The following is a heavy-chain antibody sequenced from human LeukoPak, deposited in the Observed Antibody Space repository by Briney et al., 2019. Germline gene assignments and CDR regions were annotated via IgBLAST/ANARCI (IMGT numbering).Heavy chain of an antibody. D-gene: IGHD2-15*01. CDR3: AKDIGGYCSGGSCSAFDY. CDR1: GFTFDDYA. Sequence: GGSLRLSCAASGFTFDDYAMHWVRQAPGKGLEWVSGISWNSGSIGYADSVKGRFTISRDNAKNSLYLQMNSLRAEDTALYYCAKDIGGYCSGGSCSAFDYWGQGTLVTVSS. J-gene: IGHJ4*02. CDR2: ISWNSGSI. V-gene: IGHV3-9*01.